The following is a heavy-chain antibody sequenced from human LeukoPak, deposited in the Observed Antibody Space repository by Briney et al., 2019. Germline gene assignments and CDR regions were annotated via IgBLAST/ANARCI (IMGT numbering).Heavy chain of an antibody. V-gene: IGHV1-69*06. Sequence: GSSVTVSCKASGGTFSSYAISWVRQAPGQGLEWMGGIIPIFGTANYAQKLQGRVTITADKSTSTAYMELSSLRSEDTAVYYCARASVDTLNTIDYWGQGTLVTVSS. CDR3: ARASVDTLNTIDY. D-gene: IGHD5-18*01. CDR1: GGTFSSYA. CDR2: IIPIFGTA. J-gene: IGHJ4*02.